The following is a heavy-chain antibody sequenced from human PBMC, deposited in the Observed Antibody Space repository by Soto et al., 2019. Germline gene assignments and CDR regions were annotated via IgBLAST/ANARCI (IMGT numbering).Heavy chain of an antibody. V-gene: IGHV4-39*01. CDR1: GGSISSSSYY. Sequence: QLQLQESGPGLVKPSETLSLTCTVSGGSISSSSYYWGWIRQPPGKGLEWIGGIYYSGSTYYNPSLKSRVTISVDTSKNQFSLKLSSVTAADTAVYYCARLRSGSYYTPEYFQHWGQGTLVTVSS. CDR2: IYYSGST. CDR3: ARLRSGSYYTPEYFQH. D-gene: IGHD1-26*01. J-gene: IGHJ1*01.